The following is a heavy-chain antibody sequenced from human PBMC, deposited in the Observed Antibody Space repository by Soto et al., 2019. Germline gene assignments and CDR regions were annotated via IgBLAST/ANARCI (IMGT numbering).Heavy chain of an antibody. CDR2: INAGNGNT. Sequence: ASVKVSCKASGYTFTSYAMHWVRQAPGQRLEWMGWINAGNGNTKYSQKFQGRVTITRDTSASTAYMELSSLRSEDTAVYYCARVARGAGHYYYYGMDVWGQGTTVTVS. D-gene: IGHD6-19*01. CDR3: ARVARGAGHYYYYGMDV. V-gene: IGHV1-3*01. J-gene: IGHJ6*02. CDR1: GYTFTSYA.